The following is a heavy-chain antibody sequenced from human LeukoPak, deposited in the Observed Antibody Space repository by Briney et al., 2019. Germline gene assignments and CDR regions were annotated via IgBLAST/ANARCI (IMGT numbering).Heavy chain of an antibody. Sequence: GGSLRLSCAASGLTFSYYWMSWVRQAPGKGLEWVANIKQDGSEKYYVDSVKGRFTISRDNAKNSLYLQMNGLRAEDTAVYYCARDLRGSDRWGQGTLATVSS. J-gene: IGHJ5*02. CDR2: IKQDGSEK. V-gene: IGHV3-7*01. CDR1: GLTFSYYW. D-gene: IGHD3-10*01. CDR3: ARDLRGSDR.